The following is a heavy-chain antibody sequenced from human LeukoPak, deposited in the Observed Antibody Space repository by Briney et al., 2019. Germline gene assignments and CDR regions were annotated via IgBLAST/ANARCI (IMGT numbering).Heavy chain of an antibody. CDR3: ARLLTGTNDY. V-gene: IGHV4-34*01. Sequence: SETLSLTCAVYGGSFSGYYWSWIRQPPGKGLEWNGEINHSGSTNYNPSLKSRVPISVDTSKNQFSLKLSSVTAADTAVYYCARLLTGTNDYWGQGTLVTVSS. J-gene: IGHJ4*02. CDR1: GGSFSGYY. D-gene: IGHD1-14*01. CDR2: INHSGST.